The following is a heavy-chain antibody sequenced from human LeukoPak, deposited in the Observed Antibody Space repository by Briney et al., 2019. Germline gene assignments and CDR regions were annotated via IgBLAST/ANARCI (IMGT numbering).Heavy chain of an antibody. Sequence: PGGSLRLSCEASGFTFSSYWMHWVRQAPGKGLVWVSRIKTDGSITNYADSVKGRFTISRDNAKNTVYLQMNSLRAEDTAVYYCASSLGALIWGQGTLVTVPS. D-gene: IGHD1-26*01. CDR3: ASSLGALI. V-gene: IGHV3-74*01. J-gene: IGHJ4*02. CDR2: IKTDGSIT. CDR1: GFTFSSYW.